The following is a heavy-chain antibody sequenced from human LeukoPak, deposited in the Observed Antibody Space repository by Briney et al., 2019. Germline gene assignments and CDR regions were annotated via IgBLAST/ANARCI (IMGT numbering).Heavy chain of an antibody. CDR3: ASPGTTYWGFGELLNY. J-gene: IGHJ4*02. Sequence: GGSLRLSCAASGFTFSSYWMHWVRQAPGKGLVWVSRINGDGSSTSYADSVKGRFTISRDNAKNTLYLQMNSLRAEDTAVYYCASPGTTYWGFGELLNYWGQGTLVTVSS. CDR1: GFTFSSYW. CDR2: INGDGSST. V-gene: IGHV3-74*01. D-gene: IGHD3-10*01.